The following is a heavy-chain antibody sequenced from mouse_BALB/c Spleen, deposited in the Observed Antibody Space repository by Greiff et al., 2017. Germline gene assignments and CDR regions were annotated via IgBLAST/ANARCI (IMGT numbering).Heavy chain of an antibody. CDR1: GYTFTSYT. CDR3: AKEGQRDGFDY. J-gene: IGHJ2*01. D-gene: IGHD2-3*01. V-gene: IGHV1-4*01. Sequence: QVQLQQSGAELARPGASVKMSCKASGYTFTSYTMHWVNQRPGQGLEWIGYINPSSGYTNYNQKFKDKATLTADKSSSTAYMQLSSLTSEDSAVYYCAKEGQRDGFDYWGQGTTLTVSS. CDR2: INPSSGYT.